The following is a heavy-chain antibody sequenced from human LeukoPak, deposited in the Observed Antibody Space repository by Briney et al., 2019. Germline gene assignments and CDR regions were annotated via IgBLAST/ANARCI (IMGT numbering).Heavy chain of an antibody. D-gene: IGHD6-19*01. V-gene: IGHV1-18*01. CDR3: ARGRIDIAVAQGLGAEVWFDP. J-gene: IGHJ5*02. CDR2: ISGYNGNT. CDR1: GYTFTSYG. Sequence: GASVKVSCKAFGYTFTSYGLSWVRQAPGQGLEWMGWISGYNGNTNYAQKLQGRVTMTTDTSTSTAYMELRSLRSDDTAVYYCARGRIDIAVAQGLGAEVWFDPWGQGTLVTVSS.